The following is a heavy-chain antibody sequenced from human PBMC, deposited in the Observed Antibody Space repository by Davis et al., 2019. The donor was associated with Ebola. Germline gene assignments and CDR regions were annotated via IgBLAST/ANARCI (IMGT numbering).Heavy chain of an antibody. CDR3: AKDKNGYCSSTSCSGGYYYYGRDV. CDR2: ISDGGSGT. Sequence: GESLKISCAGSGYTFRSFAMSWVRPVPGKALAWVSGISDGGSGTSYADSVKGRFTISRDNSKNSLYLQMNSLRTEDTALYYCAKDKNGYCSSTSCSGGYYYYGRDVWGQGTTVTVSS. J-gene: IGHJ6*02. V-gene: IGHV3-43*02. D-gene: IGHD2-2*03. CDR1: GYTFRSFA.